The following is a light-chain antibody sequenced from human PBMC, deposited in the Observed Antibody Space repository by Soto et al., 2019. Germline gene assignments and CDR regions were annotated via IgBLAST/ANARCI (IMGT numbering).Light chain of an antibody. CDR2: WAS. CDR1: QSVLYSSNNKNY. CDR3: QQYYSTPPT. Sequence: DIVMTQSPDSLAVSLGERATINCKSSQSVLYSSNNKNYLAWYQQKPGQPPKLLIYWASTRESGVPDRFSGSGSGTDFALTISSLQAEDVAVSYCQQYYSTPPTFGQGTKVEIK. V-gene: IGKV4-1*01. J-gene: IGKJ2*01.